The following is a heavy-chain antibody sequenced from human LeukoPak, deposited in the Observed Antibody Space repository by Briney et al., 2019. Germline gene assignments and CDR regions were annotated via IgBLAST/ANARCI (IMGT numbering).Heavy chain of an antibody. D-gene: IGHD2-2*02. Sequence: ASVKVSCKASGYTFTGYYMHWVRQAPGQGLEWMGWINPNSGGTNYAQKFQGRVTMTRDTSISTAYMELSRLRSDDTAVYYCARAGSTSCYNSDLDCYYYYGMDVWGQGTTVTVSS. CDR3: ARAGSTSCYNSDLDCYYYYGMDV. J-gene: IGHJ6*02. CDR1: GYTFTGYY. V-gene: IGHV1-2*02. CDR2: INPNSGGT.